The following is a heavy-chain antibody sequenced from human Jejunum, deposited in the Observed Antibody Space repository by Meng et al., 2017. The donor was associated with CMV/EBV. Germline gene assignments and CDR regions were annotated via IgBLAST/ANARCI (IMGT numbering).Heavy chain of an antibody. J-gene: IGHJ4*02. V-gene: IGHV3-21*01. CDR1: SYS. Sequence: SYSMNGVRQAPGKGLEWVSSISSSSSYIYYADSVKGRFTISRDNAKNSLYLQMNSLRAEDTAVYYCARFAQGYCSSTSCSSRDYWGQGTLVTVSS. CDR2: ISSSSSYI. CDR3: ARFAQGYCSSTSCSSRDY. D-gene: IGHD2-2*01.